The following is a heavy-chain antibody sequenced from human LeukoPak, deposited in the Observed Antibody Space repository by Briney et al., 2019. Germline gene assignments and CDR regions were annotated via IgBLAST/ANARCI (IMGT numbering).Heavy chain of an antibody. CDR2: ISGSGGST. V-gene: IGHV3-23*01. CDR1: GFTFSSYA. CDR3: ARGRRYYDILTGYYPSPYYMDV. Sequence: GGSLRLSCAASGFTFSSYAMSWVRQAPGKGLEWVSAISGSGGSTYYADSVKGRFTISRDNSKNTLYLQMNSLRAEDTAVYYCARGRRYYDILTGYYPSPYYMDVWGKGTTVTISS. D-gene: IGHD3-9*01. J-gene: IGHJ6*03.